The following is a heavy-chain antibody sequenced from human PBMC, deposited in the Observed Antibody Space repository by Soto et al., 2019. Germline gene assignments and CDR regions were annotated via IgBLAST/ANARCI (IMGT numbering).Heavy chain of an antibody. CDR1: GFTVSCYA. CDR3: AKDRGGSGYPAFAI. J-gene: IGHJ3*02. V-gene: IGHV3-23*01. D-gene: IGHD3-22*01. Sequence: GGSLRLSCIGSGFTVSCYAMGWGRRAPGKGPEWVSFIRGSGGATFYPESVAGRLTISRDNSKNTLYLQMNRLRVEATAVSYCAKDRGGSGYPAFAIWGQGTMVTVSS. CDR2: IRGSGGAT.